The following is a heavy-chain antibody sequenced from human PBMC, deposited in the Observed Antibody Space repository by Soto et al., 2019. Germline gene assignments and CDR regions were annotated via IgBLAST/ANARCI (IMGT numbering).Heavy chain of an antibody. Sequence: QVQLVQSGAEVKKPGASVKVSCKASGYTFTSYGISWVRQAPGQGLEWMGWISAYNGNTNYAQKLQGRVTMTTDTSTSTAYMELRSLRSDDTTVYYCARDFFRDPLGVVPVEDWGQGTLVTVSS. J-gene: IGHJ4*02. D-gene: IGHD3-3*01. V-gene: IGHV1-18*01. CDR3: ARDFFRDPLGVVPVED. CDR1: GYTFTSYG. CDR2: ISAYNGNT.